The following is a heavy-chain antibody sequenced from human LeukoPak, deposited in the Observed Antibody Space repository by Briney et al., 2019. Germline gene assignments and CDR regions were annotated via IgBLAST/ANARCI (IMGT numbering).Heavy chain of an antibody. J-gene: IGHJ4*02. CDR3: ATLGATSFDY. CDR2: IVPHGGGT. D-gene: IGHD1-26*01. Sequence: ASVKVSCKTSGYTFSDYYIHWVRQAPGQGLEWMGWIVPHGGGTKYAQKFQGRVTMTRDTSISTAYMELSRLRYDDTAVYYCATLGATSFDYWGQGALVTVSS. CDR1: GYTFSDYY. V-gene: IGHV1-2*02.